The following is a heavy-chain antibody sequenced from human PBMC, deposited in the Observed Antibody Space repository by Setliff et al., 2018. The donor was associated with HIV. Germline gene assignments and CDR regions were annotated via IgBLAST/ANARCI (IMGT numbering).Heavy chain of an antibody. D-gene: IGHD5-12*01. CDR1: GGSFGSHY. CDR3: ARWGDGYNSYDY. J-gene: IGHJ4*02. Sequence: SETLSLTCTVSGGSFGSHYWSWIRQPPGKGLEWIGTIYYTGSTIYNPSLQSRVTMSVDASKNHFSLKVNSVTAADTAVYFCARWGDGYNSYDYWGQGTLVTVSS. V-gene: IGHV4-59*11. CDR2: IYYTGST.